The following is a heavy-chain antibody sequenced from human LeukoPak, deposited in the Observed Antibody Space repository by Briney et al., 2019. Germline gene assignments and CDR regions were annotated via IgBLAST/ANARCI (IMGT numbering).Heavy chain of an antibody. D-gene: IGHD2-8*01. CDR2: ISGSGGST. Sequence: GGSLRLSCAASGFTISSYAMSWVRQAPGKGLAWVSAISGSGGSTSYADSVKGRFTISRDNSKNTPYLQMNSLRAEDTAVYYCAKDEDAIANNAFDIWGQGTMVTVSS. CDR1: GFTISSYA. CDR3: AKDEDAIANNAFDI. J-gene: IGHJ3*02. V-gene: IGHV3-23*01.